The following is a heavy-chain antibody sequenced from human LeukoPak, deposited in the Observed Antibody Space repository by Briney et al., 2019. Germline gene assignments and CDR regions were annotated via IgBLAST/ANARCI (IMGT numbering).Heavy chain of an antibody. V-gene: IGHV3-30-3*01. CDR3: ARQNGSYTIFDY. J-gene: IGHJ4*02. D-gene: IGHD1-26*01. CDR1: GFTFSSYA. CDR2: ISYDGSNK. Sequence: GRSLRLSCAASGFTFSSYAMHWVRQAPGKGLEWVAVISYDGSNKYYADSVKGRFTISRDNSKNTLYLQMNSLRAEDTAVYYCARQNGSYTIFDYWGQGTLVTVSS.